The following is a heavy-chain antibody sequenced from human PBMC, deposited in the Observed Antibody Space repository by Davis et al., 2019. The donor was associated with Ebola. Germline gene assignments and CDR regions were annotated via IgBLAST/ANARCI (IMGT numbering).Heavy chain of an antibody. CDR1: GGTFSSYA. V-gene: IGHV1-2*04. D-gene: IGHD6-13*01. J-gene: IGHJ6*02. Sequence: AASVKVSCKASGGTFSSYAISWVRQAPGQGLEWMGWINPNSGGTNYAQKFQGWVTMTRDTSISTAYMELSRLRSDDTAVYYCATNSGGIAAAGKGYYYYGMDVWGQGTTVTVSS. CDR3: ATNSGGIAAAGKGYYYYGMDV. CDR2: INPNSGGT.